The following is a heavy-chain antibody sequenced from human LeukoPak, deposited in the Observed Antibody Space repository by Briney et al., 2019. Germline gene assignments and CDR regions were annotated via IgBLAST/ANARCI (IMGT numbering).Heavy chain of an antibody. J-gene: IGHJ4*02. CDR3: ASDVDTVN. CDR1: GFTFSSYG. V-gene: IGHV3-15*01. Sequence: GGSLRLSCAASGFTFSSYGMSWVRQAPGKGLEWVGRIKSKTDGGTTDYAAPVKGRFTISRDNAKNSLYLQMNSLRAEDTAVYYCASDVDTVNWGQGTLVTVSS. CDR2: IKSKTDGGTT. D-gene: IGHD5-18*01.